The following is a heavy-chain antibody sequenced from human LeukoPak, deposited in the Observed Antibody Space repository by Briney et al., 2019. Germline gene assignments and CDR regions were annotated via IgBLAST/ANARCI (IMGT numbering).Heavy chain of an antibody. J-gene: IGHJ4*02. V-gene: IGHV1-18*01. CDR1: GYTFTSYG. CDR3: ARQRGSGWQDY. D-gene: IGHD6-19*01. CDR2: ISTYNSDT. Sequence: ASVTVSCKASGYTFTSYGISWVRQAPGQGLEWMGWISTYNSDTNYAEKLQGRVNMTTDTSTSTAYMELRSLRSDDTAVYYCARQRGSGWQDYWGQGTLVTVSS.